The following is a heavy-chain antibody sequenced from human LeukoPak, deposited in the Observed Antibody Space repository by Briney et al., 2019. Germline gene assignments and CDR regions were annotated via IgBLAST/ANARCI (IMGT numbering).Heavy chain of an antibody. D-gene: IGHD4-17*01. CDR3: AGRNTADASIAF. J-gene: IGHJ4*02. CDR1: GGSIRGHW. Sequence: SETLSLTCTVSGGSIRGHWWTWVRQPPGRGLEWIGDAFYTGSINYSPSLESRPTLLLGPSTNLSSLDLRSVPAAETAIYYCAGRNTADASIAFWGRGTLVSASS. CDR2: AFYTGSI. V-gene: IGHV4-59*08.